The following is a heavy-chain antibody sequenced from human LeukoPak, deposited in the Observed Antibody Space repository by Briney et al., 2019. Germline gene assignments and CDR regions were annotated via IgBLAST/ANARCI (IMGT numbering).Heavy chain of an antibody. Sequence: PGGSLRLSCAASGFTFSSYSMNRVRQAPGKGLEWVSYISSSSSTIYYADSVKGRFTISRDNAKNSLYLQMNSLRAEDTAVYYCASPGGTYRVKNAFDIWGQGTMVTVSS. CDR1: GFTFSSYS. J-gene: IGHJ3*02. CDR3: ASPGGTYRVKNAFDI. CDR2: ISSSSSTI. D-gene: IGHD1-26*01. V-gene: IGHV3-48*04.